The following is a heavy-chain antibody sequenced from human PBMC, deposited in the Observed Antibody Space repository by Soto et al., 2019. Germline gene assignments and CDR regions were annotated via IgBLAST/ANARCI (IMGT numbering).Heavy chain of an antibody. CDR2: IYYSGST. J-gene: IGHJ4*02. Sequence: SETLSLACTVSGGSISSSSYYWGWIRQPPGKGLEWIGNIYYSGSTNYNPSLKSRVTISVDTSKKQFSLKLSSVTAADTAVYYCARDWVFDYWGQGTLVTVSS. D-gene: IGHD3-16*01. V-gene: IGHV4-39*07. CDR3: ARDWVFDY. CDR1: GGSISSSSYY.